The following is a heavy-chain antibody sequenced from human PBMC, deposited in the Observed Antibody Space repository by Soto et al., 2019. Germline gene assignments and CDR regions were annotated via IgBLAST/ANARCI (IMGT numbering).Heavy chain of an antibody. CDR1: GGPISRYY. J-gene: IGHJ5*02. Sequence: SETLSLTCTVSGGPISRYYWSWIRQPPGKGLAWTGYIYYSGSTNYNPSLKSRVTISVDTSKNQFSLKLSSVTAADTAVSYCARERRWFGELFGSSNWFDPWGQGTVVTVSS. V-gene: IGHV4-59*01. CDR3: ARERRWFGELFGSSNWFDP. CDR2: IYYSGST. D-gene: IGHD3-10*01.